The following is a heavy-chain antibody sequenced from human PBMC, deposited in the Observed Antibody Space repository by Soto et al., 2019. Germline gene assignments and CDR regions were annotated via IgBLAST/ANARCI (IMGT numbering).Heavy chain of an antibody. CDR3: ASTIFGVDYFDY. J-gene: IGHJ4*02. Sequence: SETLSLTCTVSGGSISSYYWSWMRQPPGKGLEWIGYIYYSGSTNYNPSLKSRVTISVDTSKNQFSMKLSSVTAADTAVYYCASTIFGVDYFDYWGQGTLVTVSS. CDR2: IYYSGST. V-gene: IGHV4-59*01. D-gene: IGHD3-3*01. CDR1: GGSISSYY.